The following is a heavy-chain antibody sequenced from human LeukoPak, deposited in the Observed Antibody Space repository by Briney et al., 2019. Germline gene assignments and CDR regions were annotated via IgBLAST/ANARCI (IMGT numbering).Heavy chain of an antibody. D-gene: IGHD3-22*01. CDR2: ISPNSGGT. CDR1: GYTFTAYY. J-gene: IGHJ4*02. CDR3: ARVDYYDSSALLRY. V-gene: IGHV1-2*02. Sequence: ASVKVSCKASGYTFTAYYIHWVRQAPGQGLEWMGWISPNSGGTIYAQKFQGRVTMTRDTSISTAYMELSRLRSDDTAVYYCARVDYYDSSALLRYWGQGTLVTVSS.